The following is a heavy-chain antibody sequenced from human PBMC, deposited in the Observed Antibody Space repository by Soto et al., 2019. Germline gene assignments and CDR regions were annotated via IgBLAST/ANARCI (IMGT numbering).Heavy chain of an antibody. CDR2: ISSSSSTI. CDR1: GFTFSSYS. D-gene: IGHD3-9*01. V-gene: IGHV3-48*02. Sequence: GWSLRLSCAASGFTFSSYSMNWVRQAPGKGLEWVSYISSSSSTIYYADSVKGRFTISRDNAKNSLYLQMNSLRDEDTAVYYCARDPYYDILTGYPRLYYYGMDVWGQGTTVTVSS. J-gene: IGHJ6*02. CDR3: ARDPYYDILTGYPRLYYYGMDV.